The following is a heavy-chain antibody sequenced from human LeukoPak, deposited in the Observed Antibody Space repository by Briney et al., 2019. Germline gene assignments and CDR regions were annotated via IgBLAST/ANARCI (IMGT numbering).Heavy chain of an antibody. V-gene: IGHV1-46*01. CDR1: GYSFTGYY. J-gene: IGHJ5*02. D-gene: IGHD3-10*01. CDR3: ATLLGFDP. CDR2: INPSGGST. Sequence: ASVKVSCKASGYSFTGYYLDWVRQAPGQGLEWMGWINPSGGSTSYAQKFQGRVTMTRDMSTSTVYMELSSLRSEDTAVYYCATLLGFDPWGQGTLVTVSS.